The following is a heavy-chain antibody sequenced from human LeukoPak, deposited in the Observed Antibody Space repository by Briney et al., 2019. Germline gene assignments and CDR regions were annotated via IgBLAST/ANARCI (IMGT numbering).Heavy chain of an antibody. CDR1: GFTFSSYA. J-gene: IGHJ5*02. Sequence: PGGSLRLSCAASGFTFSSYAMSWVRQAPGKGLEWVSAISGSGGSTYYADSVKGRFTISRDNSKNTLYLQMNSLRAEDTAVYYCAKDHRYNSGWSTYNWFDPWGQGTLVTVSS. V-gene: IGHV3-23*01. D-gene: IGHD6-19*01. CDR3: AKDHRYNSGWSTYNWFDP. CDR2: ISGSGGST.